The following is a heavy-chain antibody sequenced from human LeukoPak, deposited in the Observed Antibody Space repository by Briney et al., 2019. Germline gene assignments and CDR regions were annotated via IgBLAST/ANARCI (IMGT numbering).Heavy chain of an antibody. CDR3: ARQDGSGLYYFDY. J-gene: IGHJ4*02. CDR2: IYPGDSDT. D-gene: IGHD3-10*01. Sequence: GESLQISFMGSGYSFNYWIGWVRQMPGKGREGMGIIYPGDSDTRYSPSFQGQVTISADRSISTAYLQWSSLKASDSAMYYCARQDGSGLYYFDYWGQGTLVTVSS. V-gene: IGHV5-51*01. CDR1: GYSFNYW.